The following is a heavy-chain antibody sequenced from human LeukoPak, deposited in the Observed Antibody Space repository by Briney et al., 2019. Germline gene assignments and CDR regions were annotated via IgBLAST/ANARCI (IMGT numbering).Heavy chain of an antibody. CDR2: INHSGST. Sequence: SETLSLTCTVSGGSISGYYWSWIRQPPGKGLEWIGEINHSGSTNYNPSLKSRVTISVDTSKNQFSLKLSSVTAADTAVYYCARVSSSWSYYYYGMDVWGQGTTVTVSS. CDR3: ARVSSSWSYYYYGMDV. CDR1: GGSISGYY. J-gene: IGHJ6*02. V-gene: IGHV4-34*01. D-gene: IGHD6-13*01.